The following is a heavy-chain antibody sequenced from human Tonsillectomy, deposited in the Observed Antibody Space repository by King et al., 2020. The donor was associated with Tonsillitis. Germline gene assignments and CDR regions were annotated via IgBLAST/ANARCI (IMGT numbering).Heavy chain of an antibody. D-gene: IGHD3-10*01. J-gene: IGHJ6*03. CDR1: GFTVSSNY. Sequence: VQLVASGGGLVQPEGSLRLSCAASGFTVSSNYMSWVRQAPGMGLEWVSIIYRGSSTYYTDSVKGRFTISRHSSKNTLYLQMNSLRTEDTAVYYCARLYGSGPPTTSYYYYMDVWGKGTTVTVSS. V-gene: IGHV3-53*04. CDR3: ARLYGSGPPTTSYYYYMDV. CDR2: IYRGSST.